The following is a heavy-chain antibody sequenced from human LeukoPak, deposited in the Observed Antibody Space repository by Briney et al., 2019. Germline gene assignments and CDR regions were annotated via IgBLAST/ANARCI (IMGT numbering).Heavy chain of an antibody. CDR2: ISAYNGNT. Sequence: ASVKVSCKASGYTFTSYGISWVRQAPGQGLEWMGWISAYNGNTNYAQKLQGRVTMTTDTSTSTAYMELRSLRSDDTAVYYCARPTYGSGSYPPGYWGQGTLVTVSS. V-gene: IGHV1-18*01. CDR3: ARPTYGSGSYPPGY. D-gene: IGHD3-10*01. J-gene: IGHJ4*02. CDR1: GYTFTSYG.